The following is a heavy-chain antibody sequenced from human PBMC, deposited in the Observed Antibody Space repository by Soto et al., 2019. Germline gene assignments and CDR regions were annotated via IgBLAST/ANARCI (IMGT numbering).Heavy chain of an antibody. Sequence: TLSLPFAVSGGSISSGGYSWSFIRQPPGKGLEWIGYIYHSGSTYYNPSLKSRVTISVDRSKNQFSLKLSSVTAADTAVYYCARVPTHEYYFDYWGQGTLVTVSS. CDR2: IYHSGST. V-gene: IGHV4-30-2*01. CDR3: ARVPTHEYYFDY. CDR1: GGSISSGGYS. D-gene: IGHD4-17*01. J-gene: IGHJ4*02.